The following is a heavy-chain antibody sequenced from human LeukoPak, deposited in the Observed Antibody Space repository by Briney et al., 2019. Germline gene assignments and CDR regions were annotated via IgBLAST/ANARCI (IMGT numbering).Heavy chain of an antibody. CDR1: GGSFSGYY. CDR3: ARVRGGVFDY. Sequence: SETLSLTCAVYGGSFSGYYWSWIRQPPGKGLEWIGYIYYSGSTYYNPSLKSRVTISVDTSKNQFSLKLSSVTAADTAVYYCARVRGGVFDYWGQGTLVTVSS. CDR2: IYYSGST. J-gene: IGHJ4*02. V-gene: IGHV4-30-4*08. D-gene: IGHD3-16*01.